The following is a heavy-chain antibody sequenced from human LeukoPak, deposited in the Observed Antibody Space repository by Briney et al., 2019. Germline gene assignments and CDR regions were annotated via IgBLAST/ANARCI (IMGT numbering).Heavy chain of an antibody. CDR1: GYXFTDYY. CDR3: VRAMYCGGDCYYYFDH. J-gene: IGHJ4*02. CDR2: INPNSGGT. D-gene: IGHD2-21*02. Sequence: ASVKVSCKASGYXFTDYYIHWVRQAPGQGLEWMGGINPNSGGTKNTQKFQGRITMTRDTSISTAYREVSRLRSDDTAVYYCVRAMYCGGDCYYYFDHWGPGTLVTVSS. V-gene: IGHV1-2*02.